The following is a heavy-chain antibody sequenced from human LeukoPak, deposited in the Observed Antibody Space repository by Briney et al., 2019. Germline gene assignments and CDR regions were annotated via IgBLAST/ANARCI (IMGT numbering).Heavy chain of an antibody. V-gene: IGHV4-34*01. J-gene: IGHJ4*02. CDR2: INRSGST. CDR3: ARAQQQLVGGEDY. Sequence: SETLSLTCAVSGGSFSGYYWSWIRQPPGKGLEWIGEINRSGSTNYNPSLKSRVTISVDTSKNQFSLKLSPVTAADAAVYYCARAQQQLVGGEDYWGQGTLVTVSS. CDR1: GGSFSGYY. D-gene: IGHD6-13*01.